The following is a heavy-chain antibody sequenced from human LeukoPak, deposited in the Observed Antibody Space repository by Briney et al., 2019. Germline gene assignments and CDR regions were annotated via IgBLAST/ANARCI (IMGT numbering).Heavy chain of an antibody. J-gene: IGHJ4*02. CDR2: IYYSGST. CDR3: ARAGFYSGYHGEFDY. D-gene: IGHD5-12*01. Sequence: SETLSLTCTVSGGSISSSSYYWSWIRQPPGKGLEWIGYIYYSGSTNYNPSLKSRVTISVDTSKNQFSLKLSSVTAADTAVYYCARAGFYSGYHGEFDYWGQGTLVTVSS. V-gene: IGHV4-61*01. CDR1: GGSISSSSYY.